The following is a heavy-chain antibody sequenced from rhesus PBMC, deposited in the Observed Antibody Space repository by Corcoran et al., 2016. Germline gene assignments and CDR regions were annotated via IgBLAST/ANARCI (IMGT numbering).Heavy chain of an antibody. Sequence: QVQLQQWGEGLVKPSETLSLTCAVYGCSISGYYYWSWIRQPPGKRLVWIGYIYVNSASTNYNPSLKNRLPISKETSKNQFSLNLSSVTAADTAVYYCVRATPYYYDSGPRFDVWGPGVLVTVSS. CDR1: GCSISGYYY. V-gene: IGHV4-73*01. CDR3: VRATPYYYDSGPRFDV. J-gene: IGHJ5-1*01. CDR2: IYVNSAST. D-gene: IGHD3-28*01.